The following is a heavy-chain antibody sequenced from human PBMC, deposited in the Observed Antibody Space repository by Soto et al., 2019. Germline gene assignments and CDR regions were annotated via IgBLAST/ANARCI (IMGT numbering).Heavy chain of an antibody. CDR1: GGSISSYY. Sequence: SETLSLTCTVSGGSISSYYWSWIRQPPGKGLEWIGYIYYSGSTNYNPSLKSRVTISVDTSKNQFSLKLSSVTAADTAVYYCARRHDYGDYTHAYWGQGTLVTVSS. J-gene: IGHJ4*02. D-gene: IGHD4-17*01. V-gene: IGHV4-59*01. CDR3: ARRHDYGDYTHAY. CDR2: IYYSGST.